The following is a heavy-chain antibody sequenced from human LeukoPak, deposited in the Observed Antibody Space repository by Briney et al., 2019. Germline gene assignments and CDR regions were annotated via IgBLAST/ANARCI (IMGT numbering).Heavy chain of an antibody. V-gene: IGHV4-59*08. Sequence: SETLSLTCTVSGGSISSYYWSWIRQPPGKGLEWIGYIYYSGSTNYNPSLKSRVTISVDTSKNQFFLKLSSVTAADTAVYYCARQMTTVTIFDYWGQGTLVTASS. D-gene: IGHD4-17*01. J-gene: IGHJ4*02. CDR1: GGSISSYY. CDR2: IYYSGST. CDR3: ARQMTTVTIFDY.